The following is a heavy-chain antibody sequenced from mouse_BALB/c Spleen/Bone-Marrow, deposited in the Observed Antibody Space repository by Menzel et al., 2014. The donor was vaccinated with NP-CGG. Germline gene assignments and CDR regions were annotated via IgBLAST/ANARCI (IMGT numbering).Heavy chain of an antibody. CDR2: IYPGDGDT. CDR3: ARGGISVDY. J-gene: IGHJ2*01. Sequence: QVQLQQPGAELVRPGSSVKISCESSGYVFSTYWINWVKQRPGQGLEWIGQIYPGDGDTDYNGKFKDKATLTADKSSNTAYMQLSSLTSEDSAVYFGARGGISVDYWGQGTTLTVSS. CDR1: GYVFSTYW. V-gene: IGHV1-80*01.